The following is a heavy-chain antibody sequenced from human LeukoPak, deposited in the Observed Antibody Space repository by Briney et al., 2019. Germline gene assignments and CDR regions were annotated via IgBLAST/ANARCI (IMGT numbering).Heavy chain of an antibody. CDR2: IYYSGST. CDR1: GGSISSSSYF. CDR3: ARDYGDYEGDY. J-gene: IGHJ4*02. D-gene: IGHD4-17*01. Sequence: SETLSLTCTVPGGSISSSSYFWGWIRQPPGKGLEWTGSIYYSGSTYYNPSLKSRVTISVDTSKNQFSLKLTSVTAADTAVYYCARDYGDYEGDYWGQGTLVTVSS. V-gene: IGHV4-39*07.